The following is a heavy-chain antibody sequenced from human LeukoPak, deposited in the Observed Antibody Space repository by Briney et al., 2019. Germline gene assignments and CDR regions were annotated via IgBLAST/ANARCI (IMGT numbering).Heavy chain of an antibody. CDR3: ARGSDYGYVDY. D-gene: IGHD3-16*01. CDR1: GGSVSSGSYY. CDR2: IYYSGST. J-gene: IGHJ4*02. V-gene: IGHV4-61*01. Sequence: SETLSLTCTVSGGSVSSGSYYWGWIRQPPGQGLEWIGFIYYSGSTNYNPSLKSRVTISVDTSNNQSSLKLSSVTAADTAVYYCARGSDYGYVDYWGQGTLVTVSS.